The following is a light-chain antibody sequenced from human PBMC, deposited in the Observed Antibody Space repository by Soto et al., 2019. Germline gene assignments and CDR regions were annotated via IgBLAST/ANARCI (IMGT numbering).Light chain of an antibody. J-gene: IGKJ1*01. CDR3: QQYNSYSPT. V-gene: IGKV1-5*01. Sequence: DIQMTQSPSTLSASVGDRVTITCRASQSISSWLAWYQQKPGKAPKLLIYDASSLESGVPSRFSGSGSGTEFTLTISSLQPDDFATYYFQQYNSYSPTFGQGNKVEIK. CDR2: DAS. CDR1: QSISSW.